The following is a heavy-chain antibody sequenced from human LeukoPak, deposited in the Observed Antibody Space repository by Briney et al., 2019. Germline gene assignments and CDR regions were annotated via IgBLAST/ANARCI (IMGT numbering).Heavy chain of an antibody. Sequence: GGSLRLSCAASGFTFSSYWMHWVRQAPGKGLVWVSRLNSDGSSTSYADSVKGRFAISRDNAETTLHLQMNNLSAEDTAVYYCARASNRNSINFDYWGQGALVTVSS. J-gene: IGHJ4*02. V-gene: IGHV3-74*01. CDR1: GFTFSSYW. CDR3: ARASNRNSINFDY. CDR2: LNSDGSST. D-gene: IGHD1-7*01.